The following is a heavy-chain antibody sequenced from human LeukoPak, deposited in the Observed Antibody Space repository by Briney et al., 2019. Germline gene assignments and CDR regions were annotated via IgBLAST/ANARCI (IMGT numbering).Heavy chain of an antibody. CDR3: ARGLYDSSGYYSPDAFDI. CDR1: GYTLTELS. CDR2: ISYDGSNK. Sequence: SCKVSGYTLTELSMHWVRQAPGKGLEWVAVISYDGSNKYYADSVKGRFTISRDNSKNTLYLQMNSLRAEGTAVYYCARGLYDSSGYYSPDAFDIWGQGTMVTVSS. J-gene: IGHJ3*02. V-gene: IGHV3-30-3*01. D-gene: IGHD3-22*01.